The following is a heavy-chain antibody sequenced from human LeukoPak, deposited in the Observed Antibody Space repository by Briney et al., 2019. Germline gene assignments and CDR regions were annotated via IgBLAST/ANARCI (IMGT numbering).Heavy chain of an antibody. V-gene: IGHV3-21*01. CDR1: GLTFSSQS. D-gene: IGHD3-16*02. CDR2: ISSSSSYR. J-gene: IGHJ5*02. Sequence: GGSLRLSCAASGLTFSSQSMNWVRQAPGKGLEWVSSISSSSSYRYYADSVKGRFTISRDNAKNSLYLQMNSLRAEDTAVYYCARDLVMASANYDYIWGSYRPAWGQGTLVTVSS. CDR3: ARDLVMASANYDYIWGSYRPA.